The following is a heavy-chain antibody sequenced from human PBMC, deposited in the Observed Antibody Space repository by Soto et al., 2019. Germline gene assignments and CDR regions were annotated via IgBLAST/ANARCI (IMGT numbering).Heavy chain of an antibody. CDR3: AKDLSPAYYYDDSNPGGWFDP. V-gene: IGHV3-23*01. D-gene: IGHD3-22*01. J-gene: IGHJ5*02. CDR2: ISGSGGST. CDR1: GFTFSSYA. Sequence: GGSLRLSCAASGFTFSSYAMSWVRQAPGKGLEWVSAISGSGGSTYYADSVKGRFTISRDNSKNTLYLQMNSLRAEDTAVYYCAKDLSPAYYYDDSNPGGWFDPWGQGTLVTVSS.